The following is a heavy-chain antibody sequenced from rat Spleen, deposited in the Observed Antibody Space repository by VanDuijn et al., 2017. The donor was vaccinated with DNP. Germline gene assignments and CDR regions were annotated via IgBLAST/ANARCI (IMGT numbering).Heavy chain of an antibody. D-gene: IGHD1-4*01. J-gene: IGHJ2*01. Sequence: EVQLVESGGGLVQPGRSLKLSCAASGFTFSDYNMAWVRQAPKKGLEWVATIIYDGSRTYYRDSVKGRFTISRDNAKSTLYLQMDSLRSEDTATYYCATHTAGSPLFDDWGQGVMVTVSS. CDR3: ATHTAGSPLFDD. V-gene: IGHV5S10*01. CDR1: GFTFSDYN. CDR2: IIYDGSRT.